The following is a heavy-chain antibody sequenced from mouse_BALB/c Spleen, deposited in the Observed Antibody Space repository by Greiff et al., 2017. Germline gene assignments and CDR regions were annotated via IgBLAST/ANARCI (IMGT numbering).Heavy chain of an antibody. Sequence: EVKLVESGGDLVKPGGSLKLSCAASGFTFSSYYMYWVRQTPEKRLEWVATISDGGSYTYYPDSVKGRFTISRDNAKNNLYLQMSSLKSEDTAMYYCARAYYRYAMDYWGQGTSVTVSS. CDR1: GFTFSSYY. CDR2: ISDGGSYT. J-gene: IGHJ4*01. D-gene: IGHD2-12*01. V-gene: IGHV5-4*02. CDR3: ARAYYRYAMDY.